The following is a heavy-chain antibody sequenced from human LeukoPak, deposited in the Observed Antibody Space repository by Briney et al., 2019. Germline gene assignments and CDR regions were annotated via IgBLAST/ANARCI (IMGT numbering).Heavy chain of an antibody. CDR3: ARVFFNVVVGANDAFDI. J-gene: IGHJ3*02. CDR2: INHSGST. CDR1: GGSFSGYY. V-gene: IGHV4-34*01. Sequence: SETLSLTCAVYGGSFSGYYWTWIRQPPGKGLEWIGDINHSGSTNYNPSLKSRVTISVDTSKNQFSLKLSSVTAADTAVYYCARVFFNVVVGANDAFDIWGQGTMVTVSS. D-gene: IGHD1-26*01.